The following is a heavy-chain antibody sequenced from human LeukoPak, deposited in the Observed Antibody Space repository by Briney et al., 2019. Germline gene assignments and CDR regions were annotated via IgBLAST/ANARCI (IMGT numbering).Heavy chain of an antibody. J-gene: IGHJ3*02. CDR2: ISYDGSNK. CDR3: AREEYSSSLGAFDI. CDR1: GFTFSSYA. Sequence: PGGSLRLPCAASGFTFSSYAMHWVRQPPGKGLEWVAVISYDGSNKYYADSVKGRFTISRDNSKNTLYLQMNSLRAEDTAVYYCAREEYSSSLGAFDIWGQGTMVTVSS. V-gene: IGHV3-30*04. D-gene: IGHD6-6*01.